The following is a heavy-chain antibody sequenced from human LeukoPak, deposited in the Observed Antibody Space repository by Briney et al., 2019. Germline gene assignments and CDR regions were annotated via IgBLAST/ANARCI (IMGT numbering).Heavy chain of an antibody. CDR2: IDSSGGYM. V-gene: IGHV3-21*06. Sequence: GGSLRLSCGASGFTFNTYSMTWARQAPGKGLEWVSSIDSSGGYMFYADSVKGRFIISRDNAKDSLYLQMNSLRVEDTAVYYCLRGDRRDYWGQGTLVTVSS. CDR1: GFTFNTYS. J-gene: IGHJ4*02. CDR3: LRGDRRDY.